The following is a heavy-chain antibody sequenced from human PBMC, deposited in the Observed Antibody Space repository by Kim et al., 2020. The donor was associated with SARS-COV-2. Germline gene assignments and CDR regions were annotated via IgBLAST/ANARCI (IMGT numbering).Heavy chain of an antibody. CDR2: IYHSGST. J-gene: IGHJ4*02. V-gene: IGHV4-38-2*02. CDR3: ARESDCYGSGTRDY. Sequence: SETLSLTCTVSGYSISSGYYRGWIRQPQGKGLEWIGSIYHSGSTYYNQSLKSRVTISVDTSKNQFSLQMSCVSAEDTAVYYCARESDCYGSGTRDYCGQG. CDR1: GYSISSGYY. D-gene: IGHD3-10*01.